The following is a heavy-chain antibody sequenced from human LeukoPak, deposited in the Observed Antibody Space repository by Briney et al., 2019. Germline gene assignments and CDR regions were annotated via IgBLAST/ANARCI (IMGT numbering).Heavy chain of an antibody. CDR2: IKQDGSEK. D-gene: IGHD6-13*01. CDR3: ARGTIAAAGYYYFDY. CDR1: GFTFSHYW. J-gene: IGHJ4*02. V-gene: IGHV3-7*04. Sequence: PGGSLRLSCAASGFTFSHYWMSWVRQAPGKGLEWVANIKQDGSEKYYVDSVKGRFTISRDNAKNSLYLQMNSLRAEDTAVYYCARGTIAAAGYYYFDYWGQGTQVTVSS.